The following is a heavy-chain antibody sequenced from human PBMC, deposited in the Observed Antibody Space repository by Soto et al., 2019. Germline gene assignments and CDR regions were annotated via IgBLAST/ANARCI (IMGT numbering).Heavy chain of an antibody. CDR2: IYYSGST. D-gene: IGHD3-3*01. CDR1: GGSISSYY. CDR3: ARVTTIFGVVITPNWYFDL. J-gene: IGHJ2*01. Sequence: QVQLQESGPGLVKPSETLSLTCTVSGGSISSYYWSWIRQPPGKGLEWIGYIYYSGSTNYNPSLTRRFTISVDTSKNQFSLKLSAVTAADTAVYYCARVTTIFGVVITPNWYFDLWGRGTLVTVSS. V-gene: IGHV4-59*01.